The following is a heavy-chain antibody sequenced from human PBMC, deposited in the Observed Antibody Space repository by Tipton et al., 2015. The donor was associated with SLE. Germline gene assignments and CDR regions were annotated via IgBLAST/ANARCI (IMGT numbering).Heavy chain of an antibody. D-gene: IGHD3-3*01. CDR2: INYSVST. CDR3: AGRRHYDFWSDYPPRI. CDR1: GGSISSSSYY. Sequence: TLSLTCTVSGGSISSSSYYWGWIRPPPGKGLEWIGSINYSVSTYYNPSLKSRVTISVDTSKNQFSLKLSSVTAADTAVYYCAGRRHYDFWSDYPPRIWGQGTMVTVSS. V-gene: IGHV4-39*07. J-gene: IGHJ3*02.